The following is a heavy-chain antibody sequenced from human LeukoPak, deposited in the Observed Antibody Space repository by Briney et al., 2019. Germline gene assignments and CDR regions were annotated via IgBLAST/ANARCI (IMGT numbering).Heavy chain of an antibody. CDR3: AELGITMIGGV. CDR1: GFTFSSYE. J-gene: IGHJ6*04. CDR2: ISSSGSTI. Sequence: QPGGSLRLSCAASGFTFSSYEMNCVRQVPGKGQEWVSYISSSGSTIYYADSVKGRFTISRDNAKNSLYLQMNSLRAEDTAVYYCAELGITMIGGVWGKGTTVTISS. D-gene: IGHD3-10*02. V-gene: IGHV3-48*03.